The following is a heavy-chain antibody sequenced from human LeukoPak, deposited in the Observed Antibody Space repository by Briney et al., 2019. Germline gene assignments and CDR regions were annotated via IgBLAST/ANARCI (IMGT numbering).Heavy chain of an antibody. D-gene: IGHD3-10*01. J-gene: IGHJ4*02. Sequence: GGSLRLSCTVCGFTLSSFGMHWVRQAPGKGLEWVAVISLGGSNKYYADSVKGRFTISRDNSKNTLYLQMNSLRVEDTAVYYCAKSSKQYFEYWGQGTLVTVSS. CDR2: ISLGGSNK. CDR3: AKSSKQYFEY. V-gene: IGHV3-30*18. CDR1: GFTLSSFG.